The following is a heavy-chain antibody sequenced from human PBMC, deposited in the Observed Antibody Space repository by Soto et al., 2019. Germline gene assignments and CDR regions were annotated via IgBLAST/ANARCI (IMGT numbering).Heavy chain of an antibody. CDR1: GGSFSGYY. D-gene: IGHD3-3*01. CDR3: ARGRGRITIFGVVTYFDY. CDR2: INHSGST. Sequence: SETLSLTCAVYGGSFSGYYWSWIRQPPGKGLEWIGEINHSGSTNYNPSLKSRVTISVDTSKNQFSLKLSSVTAADTAVYYCARGRGRITIFGVVTYFDYWGQGTLVTVSS. J-gene: IGHJ4*02. V-gene: IGHV4-34*01.